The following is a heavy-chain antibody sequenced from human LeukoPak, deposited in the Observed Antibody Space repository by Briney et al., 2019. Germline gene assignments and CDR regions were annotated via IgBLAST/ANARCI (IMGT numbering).Heavy chain of an antibody. CDR1: GFTFSNYG. D-gene: IGHD6-19*01. CDR2: IRSDGTYK. Sequence: GGSLRLSCAASGFTFSNYGMHWVRQAPGKGLEWVAFIRSDGTYKYYADSVKGRFTISRDNSKNTDLQMNSLRAEDTAIYYCAKDGRVQGSGRYMDYWGQGTLVTVSS. V-gene: IGHV3-30*02. CDR3: AKDGRVQGSGRYMDY. J-gene: IGHJ4*02.